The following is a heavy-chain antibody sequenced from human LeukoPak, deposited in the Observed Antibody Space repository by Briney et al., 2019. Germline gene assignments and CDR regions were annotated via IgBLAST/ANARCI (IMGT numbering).Heavy chain of an antibody. J-gene: IGHJ4*02. D-gene: IGHD1-7*01. V-gene: IGHV6-1*01. CDR1: GDSVSSNSAT. CDR3: ARHPGTADRIAHYFDY. CDR2: TYYRSKWCN. Sequence: SQTLSLTCAISGDSVSSNSATWNWIRQSPSRGLEWLGRTYYRSKWCNDYAVSVKSRITINPDTSKNQFSLPLNSVTPEDTAVYYCARHPGTADRIAHYFDYWGQGTLVTVSS.